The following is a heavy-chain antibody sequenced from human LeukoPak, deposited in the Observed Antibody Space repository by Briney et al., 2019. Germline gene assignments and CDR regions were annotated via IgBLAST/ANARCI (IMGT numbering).Heavy chain of an antibody. V-gene: IGHV3-23*01. CDR2: ISGGGETT. D-gene: IGHD4-17*01. J-gene: IGHJ4*02. Sequence: GGSLRLSCAASGFTFNNYAMNWVRLAPGKGLEWVSSISGGGETTYYADSAKGRFTISRDNSQNTLYLQMSSLRAEDTAVYYCARDYADYVGYFFFDYWGQGTLVTVSS. CDR1: GFTFNNYA. CDR3: ARDYADYVGYFFFDY.